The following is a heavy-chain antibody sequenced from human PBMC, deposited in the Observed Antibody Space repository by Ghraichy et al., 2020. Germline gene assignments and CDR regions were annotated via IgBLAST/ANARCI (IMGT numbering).Heavy chain of an antibody. V-gene: IGHV4-39*07. Sequence: SETLSLTCTVSGGSISSSSYYWGWIRQPPGKGLEWIGSIYYSGSTYYNPSLKSRVTISVDTSKNQFSLKLSSVTAADTAVYYCARKGRYYDMWDQGTLVTVSS. D-gene: IGHD3-22*01. CDR1: GGSISSSSYY. CDR2: IYYSGST. CDR3: ARKGRYYDM. J-gene: IGHJ4*02.